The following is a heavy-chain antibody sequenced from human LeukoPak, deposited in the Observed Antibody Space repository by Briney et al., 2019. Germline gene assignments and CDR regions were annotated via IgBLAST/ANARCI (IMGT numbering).Heavy chain of an antibody. CDR1: GGTFSSYA. CDR2: IIPIFGTA. V-gene: IGHV1-69*05. CDR3: AREYYCSGGSCYLSWFDP. Sequence: ASVKVSCKASGGTFSSYAISWVRQAPGQGLEWMGGIIPIFGTANYAQKFQGRVTITTDESTSTVYMELSSLRSEDTAVYYCAREYYCSGGSCYLSWFDPWGQGTLVTVSS. D-gene: IGHD2-15*01. J-gene: IGHJ5*02.